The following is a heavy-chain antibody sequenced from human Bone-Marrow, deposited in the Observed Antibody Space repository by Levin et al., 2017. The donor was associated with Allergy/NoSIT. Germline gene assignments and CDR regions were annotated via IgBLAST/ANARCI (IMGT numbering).Heavy chain of an antibody. Sequence: LPFSSSFLLFLPSALHWVRQAPGKGLEWVSQISGSGSNTHYADSVRGRFTFSIAPSNNTVYLQMNSLRADDTAVYYCAGYDTSGYHSPFDYWGQGTLVTVSS. J-gene: IGHJ4*02. CDR1: FLLFLPSA. V-gene: IGHV3-23*01. D-gene: IGHD3-22*01. CDR2: ISGSGSNT. CDR3: AGYDTSGYHSPFDY.